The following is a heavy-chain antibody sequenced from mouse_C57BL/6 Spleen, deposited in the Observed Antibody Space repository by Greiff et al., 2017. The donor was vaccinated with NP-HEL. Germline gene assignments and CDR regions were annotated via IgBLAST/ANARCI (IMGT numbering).Heavy chain of an antibody. Sequence: QVQLKQSGPELVKPGASVKISCKASGYAFSSSWMNWVKQRPGKGLEWIGRIYPGDGDTTYTGKFKGKATLTADKSSSTAYMQLSSLTSEDAAVYFCAREGVAPDYWGQGTTLTVSS. D-gene: IGHD1-3*01. CDR2: IYPGDGDT. V-gene: IGHV1-82*01. CDR1: GYAFSSSW. J-gene: IGHJ2*01. CDR3: AREGVAPDY.